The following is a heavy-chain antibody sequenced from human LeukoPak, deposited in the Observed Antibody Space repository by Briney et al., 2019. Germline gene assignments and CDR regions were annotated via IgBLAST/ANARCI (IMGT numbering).Heavy chain of an antibody. CDR1: GFTFSSYG. J-gene: IGHJ4*02. CDR3: ARGRWLQLPGDY. Sequence: PGGSLRLSCAASGFTFSSYGMHWVRQAPGKGLEWVAVIWYDGSNKYYADSVKGRFTISRDNSKNTLYLQMNSLRAEDTAVYYRARGRWLQLPGDYWGQGTLVTVSS. V-gene: IGHV3-33*01. D-gene: IGHD5-24*01. CDR2: IWYDGSNK.